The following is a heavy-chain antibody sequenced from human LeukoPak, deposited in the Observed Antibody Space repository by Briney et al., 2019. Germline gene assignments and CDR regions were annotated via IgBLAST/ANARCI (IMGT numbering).Heavy chain of an antibody. Sequence: GGSLRLSCAASGFTFSSYSMNWVRQAPGKGLEWVSSISSSSSYIYYADSVKGRFTISRDNAKNSLYLQMNSLRAGDTAVYYCAREGVPAAKRPFDYWGQGTLVTVSS. D-gene: IGHD2-2*01. J-gene: IGHJ4*02. CDR2: ISSSSSYI. CDR1: GFTFSSYS. CDR3: AREGVPAAKRPFDY. V-gene: IGHV3-21*01.